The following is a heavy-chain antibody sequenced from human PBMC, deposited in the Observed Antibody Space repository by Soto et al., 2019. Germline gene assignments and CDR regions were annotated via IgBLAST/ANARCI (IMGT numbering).Heavy chain of an antibody. J-gene: IGHJ6*02. V-gene: IGHV4-34*01. D-gene: IGHD1-26*01. CDR2: INHSGST. CDR1: GGSFSGYY. CDR3: ARSSGSYYYYYYGMDV. Sequence: SETLSLTCAVYGGSFSGYYWSWIRQPPGKGLEWIGEINHSGSTNYNPSLKSRVTISVDTSKNQFSLKLSPVTAADTAVYYCARSSGSYYYYYYGMDVWGQGTTVTVSS.